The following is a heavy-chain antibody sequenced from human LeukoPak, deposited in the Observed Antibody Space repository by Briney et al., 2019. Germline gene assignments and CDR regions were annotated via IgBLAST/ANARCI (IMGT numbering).Heavy chain of an antibody. Sequence: KPSETLSLTCTVSGGSISSSSYYWGWIRQPPGKGLEWIGSIYYSGSTHYNPSLKSRVTISVDTSKNQFSLKLSSVTAADTAVYYCARRGDRILRYFPWGNWGQGTLVTVSS. CDR1: GGSISSSSYY. CDR3: ARRGDRILRYFPWGN. J-gene: IGHJ4*02. CDR2: IYYSGST. V-gene: IGHV4-39*01. D-gene: IGHD3-9*01.